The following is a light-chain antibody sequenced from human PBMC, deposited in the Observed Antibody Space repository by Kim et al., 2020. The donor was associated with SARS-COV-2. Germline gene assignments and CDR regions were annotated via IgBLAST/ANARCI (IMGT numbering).Light chain of an antibody. Sequence: DIQMTQSPSSLSASVGDRVTITCRASQDISRYLNWYQQKPGKAPKLLIYTASSLQSGVPSRFTGSGSETYFTLTITSLQPEDFATYYCQQTSSAPRTFGQGTKVDIK. CDR3: QQTSSAPRT. CDR2: TAS. V-gene: IGKV1-39*01. CDR1: QDISRY. J-gene: IGKJ1*01.